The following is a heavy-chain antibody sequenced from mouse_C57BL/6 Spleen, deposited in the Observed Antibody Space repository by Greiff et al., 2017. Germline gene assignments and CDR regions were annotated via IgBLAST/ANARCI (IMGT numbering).Heavy chain of an antibody. V-gene: IGHV1-42*01. D-gene: IGHD2-10*02. Sequence: VQLQQSGPELVKPGASVKISCKASGYSFTGYYMNWVKQSPEKSLEWIGEINPSTGGTTYNQKFKAKATLTVDKSSSTAYMQLKSLTSEDSAVYYCAPLGYFDVWGTGTTVTVSS. CDR1: GYSFTGYY. J-gene: IGHJ1*03. CDR3: APLGYFDV. CDR2: INPSTGGT.